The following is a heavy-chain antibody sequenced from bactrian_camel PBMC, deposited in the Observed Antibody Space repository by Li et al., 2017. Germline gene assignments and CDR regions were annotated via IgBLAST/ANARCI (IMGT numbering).Heavy chain of an antibody. Sequence: HVQLVESGGGSVQTGGSLRLSCISSEPLYGRNCVGWFRQAEGYEREGVAAVHTDGTTRYADSVKGRFTISRDNAKNTLSLQMNSLESEDTAMYYCAARYGLGRVGTYISISTGARGPRSPSP. V-gene: IGHV3S53*01. CDR2: VHTDGTT. J-gene: IGHJ4*01. CDR1: EPLYGRNC. D-gene: IGHD3*01. CDR3: AARYGLGRVGTYISIST.